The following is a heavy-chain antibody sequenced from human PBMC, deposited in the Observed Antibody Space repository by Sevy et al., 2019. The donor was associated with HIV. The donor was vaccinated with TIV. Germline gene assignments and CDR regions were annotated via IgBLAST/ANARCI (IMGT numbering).Heavy chain of an antibody. J-gene: IGHJ4*02. D-gene: IGHD6-19*01. CDR3: AKGRKAGSSATYFDS. CDR1: GFIFEDFA. Sequence: GGSLRLSCAVSGFIFEDFAMHWVRQVPGRGLEWVAHITWNSGNIDYAGSVKGRFTTSRDNAKRSLYLEMNSLTGEDTAFYYCAKGRKAGSSATYFDSWGQGTMVTVSS. CDR2: ITWNSGNI. V-gene: IGHV3-9*01.